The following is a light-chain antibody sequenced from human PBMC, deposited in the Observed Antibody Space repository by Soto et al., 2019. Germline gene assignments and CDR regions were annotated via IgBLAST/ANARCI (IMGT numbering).Light chain of an antibody. CDR2: AAS. Sequence: DIQMTQSPSSLSASVGDRVIITCRASQSVSRYLNWYQQKLGEAPKLLISAASNLQSGVPSRFSGSGSGTEFTLTISGLEVEDFAIYFCQQSFTTPPYTFGQGTRL. CDR3: QQSFTTPPYT. V-gene: IGKV1-39*01. CDR1: QSVSRY. J-gene: IGKJ2*01.